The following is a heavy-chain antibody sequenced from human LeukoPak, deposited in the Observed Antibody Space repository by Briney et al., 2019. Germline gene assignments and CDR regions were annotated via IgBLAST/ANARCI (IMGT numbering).Heavy chain of an antibody. J-gene: IGHJ4*02. CDR3: ASASIVGATVYYFDY. D-gene: IGHD1-26*01. CDR2: IIPIFGTA. V-gene: IGHV1-69*13. Sequence: SVKVSCKASGGTFSSYAISWVRQAPGQGLEWMGGIIPIFGTANYAQKFQGRVTITADESTSTAYMELSSLRSEDTAVYYCASASIVGATVYYFDYWGQGTLVTVSS. CDR1: GGTFSSYA.